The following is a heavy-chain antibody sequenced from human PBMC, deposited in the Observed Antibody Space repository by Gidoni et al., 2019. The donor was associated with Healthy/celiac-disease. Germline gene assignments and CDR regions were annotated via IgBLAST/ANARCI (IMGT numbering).Heavy chain of an antibody. V-gene: IGHV3-21*01. CDR2: ISSSSSYI. CDR3: ARDPFKEEVVVPAAIRGQGWFDP. D-gene: IGHD2-2*01. CDR1: GFTFSSYS. J-gene: IGHJ5*02. Sequence: EVQLVESVGGLVKPGGSLRLSCAASGFTFSSYSMNWVRQAPGKGLEWVSSISSSSSYIYYADSVKGRFTISRDNAKNSLYLQMNSLRAEDTAVYYCARDPFKEEVVVPAAIRGQGWFDPWGQGTLVTVSS.